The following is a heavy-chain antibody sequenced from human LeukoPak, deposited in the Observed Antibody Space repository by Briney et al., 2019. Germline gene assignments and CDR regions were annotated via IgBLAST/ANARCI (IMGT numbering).Heavy chain of an antibody. CDR1: GGSISSGSYY. V-gene: IGHV4-61*02. D-gene: IGHD1-1*01. Sequence: SQTLSLTCTVSGGSISSGSYYWSWIRQPAGKGLEWIGRIYTSGSTNYNPSLKSRVTISVDTSKNQFSLKLSSVTAADTAVYYCARDKDNYDYFGYWGQGTLVTVSS. CDR2: IYTSGST. J-gene: IGHJ4*02. CDR3: ARDKDNYDYFGY.